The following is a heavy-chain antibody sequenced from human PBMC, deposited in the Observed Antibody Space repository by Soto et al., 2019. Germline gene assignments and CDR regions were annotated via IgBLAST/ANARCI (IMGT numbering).Heavy chain of an antibody. D-gene: IGHD4-17*01. Sequence: SETLSLTCTVSGGSISSYYWSWIRQPPGKGLEWIGYIYYSGSTNYNPSLKSRVTISVDTSKNQFSLKLSSVTAADTAVYSCARRYGDYFDYWGQGTLVTVSS. CDR2: IYYSGST. CDR1: GGSISSYY. J-gene: IGHJ4*02. CDR3: ARRYGDYFDY. V-gene: IGHV4-59*08.